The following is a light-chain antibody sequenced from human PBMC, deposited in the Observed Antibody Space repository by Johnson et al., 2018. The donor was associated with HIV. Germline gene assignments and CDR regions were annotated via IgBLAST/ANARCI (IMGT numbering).Light chain of an antibody. J-gene: IGLJ1*01. CDR3: GTWDSSLSAGFYV. Sequence: QSVLTQPPSVSAAPGQKVTISCSGSSSNIGNNYVSWYQQLPGTAPKLLIYDNNKRPSGIPDRFSGSKSGTSATLAITGIQTGDEADYYCGTWDSSLSAGFYVFGTGTKVTVL. CDR2: DNN. V-gene: IGLV1-51*01. CDR1: SSNIGNNY.